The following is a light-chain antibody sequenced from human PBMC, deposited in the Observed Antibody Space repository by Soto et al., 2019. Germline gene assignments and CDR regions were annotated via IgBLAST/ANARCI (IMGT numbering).Light chain of an antibody. CDR1: QSVSSSY. CDR3: HHYGSSRPMYT. J-gene: IGKJ2*01. Sequence: EIVLTQSPGTLSLSPGQRPTLSCRASQSVSSSYLAWYQQKPGQAPRLLIYGASSRATGIPDRFSGSGSGTDFTLTISRLEPQDFAVYYCHHYGSSRPMYTFGQGTKLEIK. CDR2: GAS. V-gene: IGKV3-20*01.